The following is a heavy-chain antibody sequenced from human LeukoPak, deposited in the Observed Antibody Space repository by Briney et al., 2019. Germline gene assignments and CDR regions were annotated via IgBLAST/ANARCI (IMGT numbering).Heavy chain of an antibody. V-gene: IGHV3-23*01. J-gene: IGHJ4*02. CDR1: GFTFSSYV. CDR2: ISGSGGST. D-gene: IGHD3-10*01. CDR3: AKGGMVRGEYDY. Sequence: GGSLRLPCAASGFTFSSYVMGWVRQAPGKGLEGVSGISGSGGSTYYADSVKGRFTISRDNSKNTLYLQMNTLRVEDTAVYCCAKGGMVRGEYDYWGQGTLVTVSS.